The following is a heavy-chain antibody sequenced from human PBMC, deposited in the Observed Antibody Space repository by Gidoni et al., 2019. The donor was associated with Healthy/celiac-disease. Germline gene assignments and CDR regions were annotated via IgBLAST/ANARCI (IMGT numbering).Heavy chain of an antibody. Sequence: EVQLVQSGAEVKKPGESLKISCKGSGYSCTSYWIGWVRQMPGKGMEWMGSSYPGDSDTRYRPSFQGQVTISADKSISTAYLQWISLPGGSCMAVLTVTLMVLSSPLALAGDTRPRFLEYSTSECHFFNGTERVRFLDRYF. D-gene: IGHD3-3*01. J-gene: IGHJ1*01. V-gene: IGHV5-51*01. CDR2: SYPGDSDT. CDR1: GYSCTSYW. CDR3: VTLMVLSSPLALAGDTRPRFLEYSTSECHFFNGTERVRFLDRYF.